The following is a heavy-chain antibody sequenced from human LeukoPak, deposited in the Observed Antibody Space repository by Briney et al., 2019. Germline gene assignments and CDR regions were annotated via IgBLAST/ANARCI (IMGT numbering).Heavy chain of an antibody. D-gene: IGHD3-10*01. CDR1: GFTFSSYA. CDR2: ISGSGGST. J-gene: IGHJ4*02. V-gene: IGHV3-23*01. CDR3: AKKESSLRGAD. Sequence: GSLRLSCAASGFTFSSYAMSWVRQAPGKGLEWVSAISGSGGSTYFADSVKGRFTISRDNSKNTLYLQMNTLRAEDTAVYYCAKKESSLRGADWGQGTLVTVSS.